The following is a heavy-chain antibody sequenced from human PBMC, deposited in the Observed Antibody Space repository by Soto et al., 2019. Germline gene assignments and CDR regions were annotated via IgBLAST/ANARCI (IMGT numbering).Heavy chain of an antibody. CDR2: INAGNGNT. CDR3: ARGSGYYYCDDY. J-gene: IGHJ4*02. Sequence: GASVKVSCKASGHTFTSYAMHWVRQAPGQRLEWMGWINAGNGNTKYSQKFQGRVTITRDTSASTAYMELSSLRSEDTAVYYCARGSGYYYCDDYWGQGTLVTVSS. CDR1: GHTFTSYA. V-gene: IGHV1-3*01. D-gene: IGHD3-22*01.